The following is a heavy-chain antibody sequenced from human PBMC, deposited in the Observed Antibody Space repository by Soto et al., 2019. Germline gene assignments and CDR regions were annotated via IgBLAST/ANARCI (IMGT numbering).Heavy chain of an antibody. CDR3: ARPTYNSGSPFDY. V-gene: IGHV4-59*01. D-gene: IGHD1-20*01. J-gene: IGHJ4*02. CDR1: GGSISSYY. Sequence: QVQLQESGPGLVKPSETLSLTCTVSGGSISSYYWSWIRQPPGKGLEWIGYIYYSGSTNYNPSLTSRVPISVATSKNQFSLKLSSVTAADTAVYYCARPTYNSGSPFDYWGQGTLVTVSS. CDR2: IYYSGST.